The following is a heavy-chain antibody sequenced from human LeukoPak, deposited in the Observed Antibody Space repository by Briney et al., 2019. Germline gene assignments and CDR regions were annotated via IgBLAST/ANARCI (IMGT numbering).Heavy chain of an antibody. CDR2: ISGGGLRT. CDR3: ARGMTIFGGFDS. J-gene: IGHJ4*02. V-gene: IGHV3-23*01. Sequence: GGSRRLSCAGSGFTFDTSAMTWVRQAPGKGLEWVSAISGGGLRTYYAASVKGRFTISRDNSNNTLHLQMNTLKAEDTAIYFCARGMTIFGGFDSWGQGALVTVSS. D-gene: IGHD3-3*01. CDR1: GFTFDTSA.